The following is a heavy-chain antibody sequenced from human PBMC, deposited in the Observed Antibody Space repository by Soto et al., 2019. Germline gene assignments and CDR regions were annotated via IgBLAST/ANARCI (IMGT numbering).Heavy chain of an antibody. CDR1: GGSISSGDYY. CDR3: ARPWRAYSYGYRY. Sequence: SETLSLTCTVSGGSISSGDYYWSWIRQPPGKGLEWIGYIYYSGSTYYNPSLKSRVTISVDTSKNQFSLKLSSVTAADTAVYYCARPWRAYSYGYRYWGQGTLVTVSS. D-gene: IGHD5-18*01. V-gene: IGHV4-30-4*01. CDR2: IYYSGST. J-gene: IGHJ4*02.